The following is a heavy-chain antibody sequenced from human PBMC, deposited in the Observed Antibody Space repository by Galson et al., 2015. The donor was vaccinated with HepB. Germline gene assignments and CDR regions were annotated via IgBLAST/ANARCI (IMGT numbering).Heavy chain of an antibody. CDR3: ASWGVEAAGFYYYYGMDV. D-gene: IGHD6-13*01. CDR2: ISAYNGNT. CDR1: GYTFTSYG. J-gene: IGHJ6*02. Sequence: QSGAEVKKPGASVKVSCKASGYTFTSYGISWVRQAPGQGLEWMGWISAYNGNTNYAQKLQGRVTMTTDTSTSTAYMELRSLRSDDTAVYYCASWGVEAAGFYYYYGMDVWGQGTTVTVSS. V-gene: IGHV1-18*04.